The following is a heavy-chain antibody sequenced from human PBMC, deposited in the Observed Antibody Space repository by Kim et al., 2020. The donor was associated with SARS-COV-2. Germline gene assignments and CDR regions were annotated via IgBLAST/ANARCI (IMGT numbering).Heavy chain of an antibody. CDR1: GGSISSYY. D-gene: IGHD3-9*01. CDR2: IYYSGST. Sequence: SETLSLTCTVSGGSISSYYWSWIRQPPGKGLEWIGYIYYSGSTNYNPSLKSRVTISVDTSKNQFSLKLSSVTAADTAVYYCARDGTYYDILTGYRPGWFDPWGQGTLVTVSS. CDR3: ARDGTYYDILTGYRPGWFDP. V-gene: IGHV4-59*01. J-gene: IGHJ5*02.